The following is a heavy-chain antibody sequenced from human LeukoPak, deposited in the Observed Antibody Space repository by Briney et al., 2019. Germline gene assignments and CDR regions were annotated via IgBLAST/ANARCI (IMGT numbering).Heavy chain of an antibody. CDR3: ARVYDYGDYSGYMDV. J-gene: IGHJ6*03. Sequence: ASVKVSCKASGYTFSSYGISWVRQAPGQGLEWMGWISAYNGNTNYALKLQGRVTMTTDTSTSTAYMELRSLRSDDTAVYYCARVYDYGDYSGYMDVWGKGTTVTVSS. CDR1: GYTFSSYG. V-gene: IGHV1-18*01. D-gene: IGHD4-17*01. CDR2: ISAYNGNT.